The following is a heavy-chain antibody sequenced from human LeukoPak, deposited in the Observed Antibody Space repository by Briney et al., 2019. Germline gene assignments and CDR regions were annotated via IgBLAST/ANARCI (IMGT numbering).Heavy chain of an antibody. J-gene: IGHJ6*03. CDR3: ARVAPNYDFWSGGEYYMDV. Sequence: ASVKVSCKASGYTFTSYYMHWVRQAPGQGLEGMGIINPSGGSTSYAQKFQGRVTMTRDMSTSTVYMELSSLRSEDTAVYYCARVAPNYDFWSGGEYYMDVWGKGTTVTVSS. D-gene: IGHD3-3*01. CDR1: GYTFTSYY. CDR2: INPSGGST. V-gene: IGHV1-46*01.